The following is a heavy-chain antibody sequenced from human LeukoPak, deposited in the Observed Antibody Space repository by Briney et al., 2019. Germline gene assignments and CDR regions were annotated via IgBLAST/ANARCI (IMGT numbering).Heavy chain of an antibody. CDR3: AKDGRYCSSTSCYPGYYYYYYGMDV. V-gene: IGHV3-30*18. Sequence: GGSLRLSCAASGFTFSSYGMHWVRQAPGKGLEWVAVISYDGSNKYYADSVKGRFTISRDNSKNTLYLQMNSLRAEDTAVYYCAKDGRYCSSTSCYPGYYYYYYGMDVWGQGTAVTVSS. J-gene: IGHJ6*02. CDR1: GFTFSSYG. D-gene: IGHD2-2*01. CDR2: ISYDGSNK.